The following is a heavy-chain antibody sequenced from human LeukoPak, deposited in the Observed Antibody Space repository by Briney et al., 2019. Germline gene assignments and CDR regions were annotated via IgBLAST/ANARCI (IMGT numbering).Heavy chain of an antibody. CDR1: GFTFSSYA. CDR2: ISYDGSNK. D-gene: IGHD4-11*01. CDR3: AREATVTNLHYYYYMDV. J-gene: IGHJ6*03. V-gene: IGHV3-30*04. Sequence: GGSLRLSCAASGFTFSSYAMHWVRQAPGKGLEWVAVISYDGSNKYYADSVKGRFTISRDNSKNTLYLQMNSLRAEDTAVYYCAREATVTNLHYYYYMDVWGKGTTVTVSS.